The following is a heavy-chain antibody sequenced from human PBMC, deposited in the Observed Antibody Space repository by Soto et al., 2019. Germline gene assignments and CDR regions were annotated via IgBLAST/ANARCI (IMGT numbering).Heavy chain of an antibody. V-gene: IGHV3-49*04. D-gene: IGHD3-10*01. CDR1: GFTFGGYA. CDR2: IRGKAYSGTT. J-gene: IGHJ4*02. CDR3: ARGRSYRELYPPYFDY. Sequence: GGSLRLSCTTSGFTFGGYAMSWVRQAPGKGLEWVGFIRGKAYSGTTEYAASVRGRLTISRDDSKSIAYLQMNSLESEDTAVYYCARGRSYRELYPPYFDYWGQGPLGTASS.